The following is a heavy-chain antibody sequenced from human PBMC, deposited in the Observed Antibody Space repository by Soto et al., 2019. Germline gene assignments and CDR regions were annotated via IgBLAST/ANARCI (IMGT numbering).Heavy chain of an antibody. CDR1: GFTFSSYA. CDR2: ISGSGGST. CDR3: AKAFSSSWYPFDY. V-gene: IGHV3-23*01. J-gene: IGHJ4*02. D-gene: IGHD6-13*01. Sequence: GGSLRLSCAASGFTFSSYAMSWVRQAPGKGLEWVSAISGSGGSTYYADSVKGRFTISRDNSKNTLDLQMNSLRAEDTAVYYCAKAFSSSWYPFDYWGQGTLVTVSS.